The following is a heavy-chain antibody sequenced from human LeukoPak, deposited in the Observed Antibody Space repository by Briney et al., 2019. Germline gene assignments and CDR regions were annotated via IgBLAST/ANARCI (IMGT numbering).Heavy chain of an antibody. CDR2: INHSGST. CDR1: GGSFSGYY. J-gene: IGHJ4*02. Sequence: SETLSLTCTVYGGSFSGYYWSWIRQPPGKGLEWIGEINHSGSTNYNPSLKSRVTISVDTSKNQFSLKLSSVTAADTAVYYCARWVREYYYFDYWGQGTLVTVSS. CDR3: ARWVREYYYFDY. D-gene: IGHD3-10*01. V-gene: IGHV4-34*01.